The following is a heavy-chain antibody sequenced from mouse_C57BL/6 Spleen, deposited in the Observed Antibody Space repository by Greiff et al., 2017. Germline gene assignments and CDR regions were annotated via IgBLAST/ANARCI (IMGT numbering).Heavy chain of an antibody. D-gene: IGHD4-1*01. CDR2: INPGSGGT. J-gene: IGHJ4*01. CDR3: ARRGYLGAYAMDY. CDR1: GYAFTNYL. Sequence: QVQLQQSGAELVRPGTSVKVSCKASGYAFTNYLIEWVKQRPGQGLEWIGVINPGSGGTNYNEKFKGKARLTADKSSSTAYMQLSSLTSEDSAVYFCARRGYLGAYAMDYWGQGTSVTVSS. V-gene: IGHV1-54*01.